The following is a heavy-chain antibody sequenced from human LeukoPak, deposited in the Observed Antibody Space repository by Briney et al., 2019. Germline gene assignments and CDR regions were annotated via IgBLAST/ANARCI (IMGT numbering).Heavy chain of an antibody. Sequence: GGSLRLSCAASGFTFSNAWMSWVRQAPGKGLEWVGRIKSKTDGGTTDYAAPVRGRFTISRDDSKNTLYLQMNSLKTEDTAVYYCTARYCRSTSCYGEYFQRWGQGTLVTVSS. D-gene: IGHD2-2*01. J-gene: IGHJ1*01. V-gene: IGHV3-15*01. CDR2: IKSKTDGGTT. CDR1: GFTFSNAW. CDR3: TARYCRSTSCYGEYFQR.